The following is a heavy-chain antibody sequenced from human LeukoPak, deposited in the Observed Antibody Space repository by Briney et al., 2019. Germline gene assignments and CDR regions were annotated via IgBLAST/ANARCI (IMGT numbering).Heavy chain of an antibody. CDR1: GGSISSYY. V-gene: IGHV4-59*01. Sequence: SETLSLTCTVSGGSISSYYWSWIRQPPGKGLEWIGYIYYSGSTNYNPSLKSRVTISVDTSKNQFSLKLSSVTAADTAVYYCGRLGYQLPLGWFDPWGQGTLVTVSS. J-gene: IGHJ5*02. CDR3: GRLGYQLPLGWFDP. CDR2: IYYSGST. D-gene: IGHD2-2*01.